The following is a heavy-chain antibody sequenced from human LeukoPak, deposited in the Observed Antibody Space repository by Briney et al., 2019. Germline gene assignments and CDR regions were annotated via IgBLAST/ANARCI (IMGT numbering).Heavy chain of an antibody. CDR2: ISSSSSYI. V-gene: IGHV3-21*01. D-gene: IGHD1-26*01. CDR3: ARAGIVGATNLDY. J-gene: IGHJ4*02. CDR1: GFTFSSYS. Sequence: TGGSLRLSCAASGFTFSSYSMNWVRQAPGKGLEWVSSISSSSSYIYYADSVKGRFTISRDNAKNSLYLQMNSLRAEDTAVYYCARAGIVGATNLDYWGQGTLVTVSS.